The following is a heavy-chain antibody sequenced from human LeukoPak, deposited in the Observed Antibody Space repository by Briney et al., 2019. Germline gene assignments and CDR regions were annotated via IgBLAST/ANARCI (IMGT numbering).Heavy chain of an antibody. CDR2: ISGSGDNT. V-gene: IGHV3-23*01. CDR1: GFTFSSYS. Sequence: GGSLRLSCAASGFTFSSYSMNWVRQAPGKGLEWVSAISGSGDNTYYADSVKGRFTISRDNSKNTLYLQMNSLRADDTAVYYCARGVFSSMIEVNYYFFNVWGKGTTVTVSS. CDR3: ARGVFSSMIEVNYYFFNV. D-gene: IGHD3-16*01. J-gene: IGHJ6*03.